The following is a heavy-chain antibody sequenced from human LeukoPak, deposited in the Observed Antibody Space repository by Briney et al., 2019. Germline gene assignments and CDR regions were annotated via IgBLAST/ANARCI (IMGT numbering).Heavy chain of an antibody. V-gene: IGHV3-53*01. CDR1: GFTVSTNY. J-gene: IGHJ4*02. CDR2: FYSGGDR. CDR3: ARRDDHNGRDY. Sequence: GGSLRLSCAASGFTVSTNYMSWVRQAPGKGLEWVSVFYSGGDRYYADSVKGRFTISRDNSKNTLYLQMNSLRAEDTAMYYCARRDDHNGRDYWGQGTLVTVSS. D-gene: IGHD5-24*01.